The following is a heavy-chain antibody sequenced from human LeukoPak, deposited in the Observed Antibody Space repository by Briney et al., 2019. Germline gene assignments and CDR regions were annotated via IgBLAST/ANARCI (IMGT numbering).Heavy chain of an antibody. Sequence: SETLSLTCTVSGGSISSYYWSWIRQPPGKGLEWIGYIYYSGSTHYNPSLKSRVAISVDTSKNQFSLKLSSVTAADTAVYYCAREAAAGLDYWGQGTLVTVSS. J-gene: IGHJ4*02. CDR2: IYYSGST. CDR1: GGSISSYY. V-gene: IGHV4-59*01. D-gene: IGHD6-13*01. CDR3: AREAAAGLDY.